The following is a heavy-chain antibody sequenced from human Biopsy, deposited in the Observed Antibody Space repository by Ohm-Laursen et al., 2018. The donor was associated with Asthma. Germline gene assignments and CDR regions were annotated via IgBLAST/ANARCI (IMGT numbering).Heavy chain of an antibody. CDR1: SGSGGYMRSGNYY. Sequence: SDTLSLTCSLSSGSGGYMRSGNYYWGWIRQPPGKGLEWIGSIYYSGTTYYNPSLESRVTVSADTSKNQFSLKLTSVTAAHTAVYYCVRGSSSWHHGPFHYYYGLDVWGQGTTATVSS. CDR3: VRGSSSWHHGPFHYYYGLDV. D-gene: IGHD6-13*01. CDR2: IYYSGTT. V-gene: IGHV4-39*01. J-gene: IGHJ6*02.